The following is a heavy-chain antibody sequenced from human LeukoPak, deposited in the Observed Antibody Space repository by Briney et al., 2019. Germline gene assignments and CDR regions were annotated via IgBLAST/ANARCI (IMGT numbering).Heavy chain of an antibody. CDR2: MNPNSGNT. Sequence: ASVKVSCKASGYTFASYDINWVRQATGQGLEWMGWMNPNSGNTGYAQKFQGRVTMSRNTSISTAYMELSSLRSEDTAVYYCARGAFWGDDILTGYDYWGQGTLVTVSS. CDR1: GYTFASYD. J-gene: IGHJ4*02. V-gene: IGHV1-8*01. CDR3: ARGAFWGDDILTGYDY. D-gene: IGHD3-9*01.